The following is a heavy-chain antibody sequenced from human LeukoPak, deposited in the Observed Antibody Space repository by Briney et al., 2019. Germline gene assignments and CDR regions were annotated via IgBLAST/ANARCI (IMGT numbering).Heavy chain of an antibody. CDR2: ISAAGGNK. CDR1: GFTFRKFA. CDR3: AKVLFEGYNSGWYYY. Sequence: GGSLRLSCAASGFTFRKFAMSWVRQAPGKGLEWVSGISAAGGNKFYADSVKGRFTISRDNSKNTVYMQMNSLRAEDTAVYYCAKVLFEGYNSGWYYYWGQGTQVTVSS. J-gene: IGHJ4*02. D-gene: IGHD6-19*01. V-gene: IGHV3-23*01.